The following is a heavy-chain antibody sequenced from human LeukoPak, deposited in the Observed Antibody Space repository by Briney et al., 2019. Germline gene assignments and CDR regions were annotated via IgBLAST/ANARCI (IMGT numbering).Heavy chain of an antibody. CDR2: ISGSGGST. D-gene: IGHD1-14*01. Sequence: GGSLRLSCAASGFTFSSYAMSWVRQAPGKGLEWVSAISGSGGSTYYADSVKGRFTISRDNAKNSLYLQMNSLRAEDTAVYYCARGTLNIPGEHGAFDYWGQGTLVTVSS. J-gene: IGHJ4*02. CDR3: ARGTLNIPGEHGAFDY. CDR1: GFTFSSYA. V-gene: IGHV3-23*01.